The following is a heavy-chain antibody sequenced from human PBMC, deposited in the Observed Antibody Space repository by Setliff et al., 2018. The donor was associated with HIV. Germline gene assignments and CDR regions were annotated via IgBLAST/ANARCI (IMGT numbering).Heavy chain of an antibody. CDR2: INHSGST. D-gene: IGHD4-17*01. CDR1: GGSFSGYY. V-gene: IGHV4-34*01. J-gene: IGHJ4*02. Sequence: PSETLSLTCAVFGGSFSGYYWSWIRQPPGKGLEWIGGINHSGSTDYNPSLKSRVTISVDTSKNQSSLNLSSVTAADTAVYYCARYDYGDFDYWGQGTPVTVSS. CDR3: ARYDYGDFDY.